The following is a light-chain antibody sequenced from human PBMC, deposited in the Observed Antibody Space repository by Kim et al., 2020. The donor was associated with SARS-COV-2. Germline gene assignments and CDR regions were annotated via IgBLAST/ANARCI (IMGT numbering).Light chain of an antibody. V-gene: IGLV2-14*03. CDR3: SSFTTTYTRV. CDR2: DVS. J-gene: IGLJ3*02. Sequence: GQSITISCTGTSSDVGVYNYVSWYQQHPGKAPKLMIFDVSQRPFGVSNRFSGSKSGNTASLTISGLQAEDEADYYCSSFTTTYTRVFGGGTQLTVL. CDR1: SSDVGVYNY.